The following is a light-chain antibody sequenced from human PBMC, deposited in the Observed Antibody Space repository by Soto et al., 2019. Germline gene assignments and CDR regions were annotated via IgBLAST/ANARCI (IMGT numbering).Light chain of an antibody. Sequence: QSVLTQPASVSGSPGQSITISCTGTSSDVGGYNVVSWYQQHPGKAPKLMIYDVGNRPSGVSNRFSGSKSGNTASLTISGLQAEDEADYYCSSYTSSTTDVFGTGTKLTVL. CDR2: DVG. V-gene: IGLV2-14*01. J-gene: IGLJ1*01. CDR3: SSYTSSTTDV. CDR1: SSDVGGYNV.